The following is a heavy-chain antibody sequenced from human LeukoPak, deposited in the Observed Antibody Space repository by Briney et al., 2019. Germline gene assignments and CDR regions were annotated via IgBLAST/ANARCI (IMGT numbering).Heavy chain of an antibody. CDR1: GFTFSGST. J-gene: IGHJ3*01. CDR2: IRNKGNNYAT. V-gene: IGHV3-73*01. D-gene: IGHD1-26*01. Sequence: PGGSLRLSCATSGFTFSGSTMHWVRQASGKGLEWVGRIRNKGNNYATAYAASVKGRFTISREDSKNMAYLQMSSLKTEDTAVYYCTGGTVGASDAFDVWGQGTMVTVSA. CDR3: TGGTVGASDAFDV.